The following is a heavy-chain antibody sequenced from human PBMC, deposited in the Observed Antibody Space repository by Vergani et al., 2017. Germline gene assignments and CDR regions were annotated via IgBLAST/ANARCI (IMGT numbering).Heavy chain of an antibody. CDR1: GFTFSDYY. J-gene: IGHJ6*03. Sequence: QVHLVESGGGLVKPGGSLRLSCAASGFTFSDYYMSWVRQAPGKGVEWVSYISSRGITISYADSVKGRFTLSRYNAKNSLYLQMNSRRAEDTAIYYCARRSPDLAAGTLRSYYYYMDVWGKGTTVSVSS. V-gene: IGHV3-11*01. CDR2: ISSRGITI. D-gene: IGHD6-13*01. CDR3: ARRSPDLAAGTLRSYYYYMDV.